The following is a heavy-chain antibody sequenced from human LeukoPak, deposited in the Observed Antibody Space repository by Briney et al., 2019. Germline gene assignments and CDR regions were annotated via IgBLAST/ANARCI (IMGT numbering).Heavy chain of an antibody. D-gene: IGHD6-6*01. CDR3: AKDRLEYSSSYLGAEYFQH. CDR1: GFTFSSYS. V-gene: IGHV3-21*04. Sequence: PGGSLRLSCAASGFTFSSYSMNWVRQAPGKGLEWVSSISSSSSYIYYADSVKGRFTISRDNSKNTLYLQMNSLRAEDTAVYYCAKDRLEYSSSYLGAEYFQHWGQGTLVTVSS. J-gene: IGHJ1*01. CDR2: ISSSSSYI.